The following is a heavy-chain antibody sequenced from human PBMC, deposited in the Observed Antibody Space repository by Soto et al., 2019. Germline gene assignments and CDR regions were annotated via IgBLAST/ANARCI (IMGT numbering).Heavy chain of an antibody. CDR2: IYKSEST. J-gene: IGHJ4*02. V-gene: IGHV4-31*03. CDR1: GGSVRTGGYY. CDR3: ARAYFGSGTFVDQ. D-gene: IGHD3-10*01. Sequence: QVHLQESGPRLVRPSETLSLTCSVSGGSVRTGGYYWNWIRQYPEKGLEWIGYIYKSESTEYNPSLKSRLTISIDTSKDQFSLRLKSVTAADTALYYCARAYFGSGTFVDQWGQGVLVTVSS.